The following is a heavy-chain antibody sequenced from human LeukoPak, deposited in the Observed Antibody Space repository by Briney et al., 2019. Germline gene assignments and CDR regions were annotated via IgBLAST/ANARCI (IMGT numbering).Heavy chain of an antibody. J-gene: IGHJ3*02. V-gene: IGHV3-30-3*01. CDR3: AREGTARDAFDI. CDR1: GFTFSYYA. D-gene: IGHD2-21*02. Sequence: GGSLRLSCAASGFTFSYYAMHWVRQAPGKGLEWVAFISSDGSDKYYADSMKGRFTISRDNSKNTLYLQMTSLRGEDTTMYYCAREGTARDAFDIWGQGTMVTVSS. CDR2: ISSDGSDK.